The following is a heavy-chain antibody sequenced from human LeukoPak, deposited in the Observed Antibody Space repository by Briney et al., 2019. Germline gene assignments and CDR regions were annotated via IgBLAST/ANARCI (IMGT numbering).Heavy chain of an antibody. CDR3: ARDLGGYGDYGTNFDY. J-gene: IGHJ4*02. CDR2: IRYDGSTK. CDR1: GFIFSNYG. Sequence: GGSLRLSCAASGFIFSNYGMHWVRQAPGKGLEWVAFIRYDGSTKYYADSVKGRVTISRDNSKNTLYLQMNSLRAEDTAVYYCARDLGGYGDYGTNFDYWGQGTLVTVSS. V-gene: IGHV3-30*02. D-gene: IGHD4-17*01.